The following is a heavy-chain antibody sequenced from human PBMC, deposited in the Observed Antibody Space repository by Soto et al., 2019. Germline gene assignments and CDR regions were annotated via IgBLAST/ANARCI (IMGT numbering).Heavy chain of an antibody. CDR1: GLTFNSYA. D-gene: IGHD6-13*01. CDR2: ISGSGGVT. V-gene: IGHV3-23*01. CDR3: AKIGQQLVPPPYYFDY. Sequence: GGSMRLSCAVSGLTFNSYAMTWVRQAPGKGLEWVSVISGSGGVTYYADSVKGRFTISRDNFKNTLYLQMNSLRAEDTAVYYCAKIGQQLVPPPYYFDYWGQGTLVTVSS. J-gene: IGHJ4*02.